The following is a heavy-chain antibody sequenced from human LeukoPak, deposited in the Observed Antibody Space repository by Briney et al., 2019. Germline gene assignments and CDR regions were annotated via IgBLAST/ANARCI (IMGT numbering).Heavy chain of an antibody. Sequence: PGGSLRLSCLASGFTFSDYDMNWVRQAPGKGLEWVSSISYLSSHVYYGGSVKGRFSISRDNAKNSLYLQMNSLGAEDTAIYYCGRAFPPLRTSSAGDLWGQGILVTVSS. D-gene: IGHD3-16*01. CDR2: ISYLSSHV. J-gene: IGHJ4*02. V-gene: IGHV3-21*01. CDR1: GFTFSDYD. CDR3: GRAFPPLRTSSAGDL.